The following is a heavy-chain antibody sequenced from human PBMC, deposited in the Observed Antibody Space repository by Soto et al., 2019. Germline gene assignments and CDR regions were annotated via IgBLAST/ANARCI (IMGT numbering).Heavy chain of an antibody. D-gene: IGHD3-10*01. J-gene: IGHJ6*02. CDR1: GGSISSGDYY. Sequence: SETLSLTCTVSGGSISSGDYYWNWIRQPPGKGLEWIGHIFYTGSTYYKPSLKSRLTISLDTSKNQFSLKLSSVTAADTAEYYCAAHPTAGSYYDLGSYYYYYGMDVWGQGTTVTVS. CDR2: IFYTGST. CDR3: AAHPTAGSYYDLGSYYYYYGMDV. V-gene: IGHV4-30-4*01.